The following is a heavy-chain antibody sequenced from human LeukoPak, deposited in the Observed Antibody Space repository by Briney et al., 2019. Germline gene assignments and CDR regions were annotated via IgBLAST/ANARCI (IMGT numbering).Heavy chain of an antibody. CDR1: GYTFATYG. J-gene: IGHJ4*02. D-gene: IGHD6-19*01. CDR3: AREQWQTEAWVNY. Sequence: GASVKVSCKASGYTFATYGISWVRQAPGQGLEWMEWISAYNGNTNYAQNLQGRVTMTTDTSTSTAYMELRSLRSDDTAVYYCAREQWQTEAWVNYWGQGTLVTVSS. CDR2: ISAYNGNT. V-gene: IGHV1-18*01.